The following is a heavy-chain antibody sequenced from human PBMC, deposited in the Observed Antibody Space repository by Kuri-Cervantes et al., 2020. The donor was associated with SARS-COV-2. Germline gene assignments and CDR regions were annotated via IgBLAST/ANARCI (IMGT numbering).Heavy chain of an antibody. D-gene: IGHD6-19*01. CDR1: GFTVANYY. CDR3: ARDRDSNGWLGAYDI. CDR2: LYGGDKT. V-gene: IGHV3-53*01. Sequence: GESLKISCAGSGFTVANYYMSWVRQAPGKGLEWVSILYGGDKTDYADSVKGRFTISRDNSKNTLLLQMDSLRADDTAVYYCARDRDSNGWLGAYDIWGLGTMVTVSS. J-gene: IGHJ3*02.